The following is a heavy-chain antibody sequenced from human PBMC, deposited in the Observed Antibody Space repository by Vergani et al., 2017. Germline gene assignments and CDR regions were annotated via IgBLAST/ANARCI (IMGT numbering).Heavy chain of an antibody. CDR1: GGSISSYY. CDR2: IYYSGST. J-gene: IGHJ6*02. CDR3: ARGDSYGYYYYYGMDV. D-gene: IGHD5-18*01. Sequence: QVQLQESGPGLVKPSETLSLTCTVSGGSISSYYWSWIRQPPGKGLEWIGYIYYSGSTNYNPSLKSRVTISVDTSKNQFSLKLSSVTAADTAVYYCARGDSYGYYYYYGMDVWGQGTTVTVSS. V-gene: IGHV4-59*01.